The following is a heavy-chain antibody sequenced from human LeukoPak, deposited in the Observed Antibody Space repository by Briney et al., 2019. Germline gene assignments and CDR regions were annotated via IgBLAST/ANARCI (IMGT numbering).Heavy chain of an antibody. CDR1: GFMFSSYS. V-gene: IGHV3-48*04. CDR3: ARSLYGDGDY. Sequence: GGSLGLSCAASGFMFSSYSMNWVRQAPGKGLEWVSYISSSSSAIYYADSVKGRFAISRDNAKNSLYLQMNSLRAEDTAVYYCARSLYGDGDYWGQGTLVTVSS. J-gene: IGHJ4*02. D-gene: IGHD2-21*02. CDR2: ISSSSSAI.